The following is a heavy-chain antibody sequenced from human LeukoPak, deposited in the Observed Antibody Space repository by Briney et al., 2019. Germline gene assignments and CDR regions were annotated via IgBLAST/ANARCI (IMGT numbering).Heavy chain of an antibody. V-gene: IGHV3-21*01. CDR3: ARDFRTWQGEAFDI. CDR1: GFLFSAYS. J-gene: IGHJ3*02. Sequence: GGSLRLSCAASGFLFSAYSMNWVRQAPGKGLERLSSISDTSSYRYYSDSVKGRFTISRDNAKNSLYLQMHSLRAEDTALYYCARDFRTWQGEAFDIWGQGTMVIVSS. D-gene: IGHD1-14*01. CDR2: ISDTSSYR.